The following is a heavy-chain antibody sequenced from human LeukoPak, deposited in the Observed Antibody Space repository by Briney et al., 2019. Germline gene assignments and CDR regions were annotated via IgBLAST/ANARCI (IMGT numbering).Heavy chain of an antibody. J-gene: IGHJ3*02. CDR2: MNHSGST. Sequence: SETLSLTCAVYGGSFSGYYWSWIRQPPGKGLEWIGEMNHSGSTNYNPSLKSRVTISADTSKNQFSLKLSSVTAADTAVYYCARGSVNYCSSTSCSGAFDIWGQGTMVTVSS. CDR1: GGSFSGYY. CDR3: ARGSVNYCSSTSCSGAFDI. V-gene: IGHV4-34*01. D-gene: IGHD2-2*01.